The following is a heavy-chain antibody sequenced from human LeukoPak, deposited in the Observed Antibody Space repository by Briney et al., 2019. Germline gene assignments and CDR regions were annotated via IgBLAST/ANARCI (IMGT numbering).Heavy chain of an antibody. CDR1: GFTFSSYA. D-gene: IGHD6-19*01. CDR3: AKTPYSSAINWFDP. J-gene: IGHJ5*02. Sequence: PGGSLRLSCAASGFTFSSYAMSWVRQAPGKGLEWVSAISISGGSTFYADSVRGRFTISRDNSQNTLYLQVNSLRAEDTAVYYCAKTPYSSAINWFDPWGQGTLVTVSS. V-gene: IGHV3-23*01. CDR2: ISISGGST.